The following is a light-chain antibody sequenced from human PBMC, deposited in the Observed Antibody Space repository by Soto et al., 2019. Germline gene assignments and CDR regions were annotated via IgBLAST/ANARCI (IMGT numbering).Light chain of an antibody. CDR1: TSDIGDYNY. J-gene: IGLJ1*01. V-gene: IGLV2-14*01. CDR3: YSYTRSGILI. Sequence: QSALTQPASVSGSPGQSSTISCAGTTSDIGDYNYVSWYQQHPGKVPKVIIYDVSNRPSGVSYRFSGTKSGNTASLTVSGLQAEEESDYYCYSYTRSGILIFGTGTKLTVL. CDR2: DVS.